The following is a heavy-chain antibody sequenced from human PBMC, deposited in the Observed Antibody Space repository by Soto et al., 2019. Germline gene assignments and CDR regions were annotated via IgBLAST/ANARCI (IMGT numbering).Heavy chain of an antibody. CDR2: IYDDGSA. J-gene: IGHJ5*02. CDR1: GGSICSSY. D-gene: IGHD2-15*01. Sequence: SETLSLTCTVSGGSICSSYWSWIRQPPGKGLEWLAYIYDDGSANYNPSLKSRATISLDMSKNQFSLKLTSVTAADTAVYYCARDKYCSGGSCRKNWFDPWGQGTLVTVSS. CDR3: ARDKYCSGGSCRKNWFDP. V-gene: IGHV4-59*01.